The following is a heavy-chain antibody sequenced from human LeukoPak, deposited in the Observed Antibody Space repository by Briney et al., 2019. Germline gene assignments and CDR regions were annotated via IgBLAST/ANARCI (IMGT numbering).Heavy chain of an antibody. Sequence: GGSLRLSCAASGFTFTSYAMSWVRQAPGKGLEWVSNINRSGGTTLYADSVKGRFTISRDISKNTLYLQMNSLRAEDTAVYYCAKPTTVVTPLPFDCWGQGTLVTVSS. J-gene: IGHJ4*02. CDR2: INRSGGTT. CDR1: GFTFTSYA. CDR3: AKPTTVVTPLPFDC. V-gene: IGHV3-23*01. D-gene: IGHD4-23*01.